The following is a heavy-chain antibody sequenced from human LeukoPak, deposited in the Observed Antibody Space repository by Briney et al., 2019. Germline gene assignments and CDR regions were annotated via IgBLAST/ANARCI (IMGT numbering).Heavy chain of an antibody. D-gene: IGHD3-22*01. Sequence: GGSLRLSCAASGFTFSSYAMHWVRQAPGKGLEYVSAISSNGGSTYYANSVKGRFTISRDNSKNTLYLQMGSLRAEDMAVYYCARSGSMYYYDSSDYYYWGQGGLVTVSS. CDR2: ISSNGGST. V-gene: IGHV3-64*01. CDR1: GFTFSSYA. CDR3: ARSGSMYYYDSSDYYY. J-gene: IGHJ4*02.